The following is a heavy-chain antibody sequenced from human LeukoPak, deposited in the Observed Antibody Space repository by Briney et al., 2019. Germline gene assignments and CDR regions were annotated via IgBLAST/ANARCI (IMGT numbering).Heavy chain of an antibody. CDR3: ARDIRLGAYSYGGFDY. Sequence: SGTLSLTCAVSGGSISSSNWWSWVRQPPGKGLEWIGEIYHTGSTNYNPSLKSRVTISVDKTKNQFSLKLSSVTAADTAVYYCARDIRLGAYSYGGFDYWGQGTLVTVSS. J-gene: IGHJ4*02. CDR1: GGSISSSNW. D-gene: IGHD5-18*01. V-gene: IGHV4-4*02. CDR2: IYHTGST.